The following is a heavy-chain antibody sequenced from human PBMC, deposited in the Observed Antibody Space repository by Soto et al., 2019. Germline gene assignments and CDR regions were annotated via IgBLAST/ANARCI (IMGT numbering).Heavy chain of an antibody. CDR3: ARGQKGGSPYYYYYYGMDV. V-gene: IGHV4-34*01. Sequence: PSETLSLTCAVYGGSFSGYYWSWIRQPPGKGLEWTGEINHSGSTNCNPSLKSRVTISVDTSKNQFSLKLSSVTAADTAVYYCARGQKGGSPYYYYYYGMDVWGQGTTVTVSS. D-gene: IGHD2-15*01. CDR2: INHSGST. J-gene: IGHJ6*02. CDR1: GGSFSGYY.